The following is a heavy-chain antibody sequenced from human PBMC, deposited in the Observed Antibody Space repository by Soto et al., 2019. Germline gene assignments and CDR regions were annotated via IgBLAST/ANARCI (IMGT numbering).Heavy chain of an antibody. J-gene: IGHJ5*02. CDR1: GGSISSYY. Sequence: PSETLSLTCTVSGGSISSYYWSWIRQPPGKGLEWTGYIYYSGSTNYNPSLKSRVTISVDTSKNQFSLKLSSVTAADTAVYYCARRDSSGYYSNNWFDPWGQGTLVTVSS. CDR2: IYYSGST. V-gene: IGHV4-59*08. D-gene: IGHD3-22*01. CDR3: ARRDSSGYYSNNWFDP.